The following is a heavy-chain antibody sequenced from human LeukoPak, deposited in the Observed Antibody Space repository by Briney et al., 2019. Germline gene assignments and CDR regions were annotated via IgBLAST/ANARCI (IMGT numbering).Heavy chain of an antibody. CDR2: IHQSGDT. D-gene: IGHD5-12*01. J-gene: IGHJ5*02. CDR3: ARELREWLRLRGWFDP. CDR1: GGSITSGGFY. Sequence: SETLSLTCTVSGGSITSGGFYWSWIRQPPGKGLEWIGYIHQSGDTYQNPSLRGRVTVSLDRSKNEFYLKLNSVAAADTAVYYCARELREWLRLRGWFDPWGQGTLVTVSS. V-gene: IGHV4-30-2*01.